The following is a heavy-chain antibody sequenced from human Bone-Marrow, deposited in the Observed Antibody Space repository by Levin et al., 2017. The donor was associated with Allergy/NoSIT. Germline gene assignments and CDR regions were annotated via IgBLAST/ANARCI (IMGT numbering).Heavy chain of an antibody. J-gene: IGHJ3*02. CDR3: ESVAGAFDI. Sequence: GGSLRLSCAASGFTFSSYGMHWVRQAPGKGLEWVAVISYDGSNKYYADSVKGRFTISRDNSKNTLYLQMNSLRAEDTAVYYCESVAGAFDIWGQGTMVTVSS. CDR1: GFTFSSYG. D-gene: IGHD5-12*01. CDR2: ISYDGSNK. V-gene: IGHV3-30*03.